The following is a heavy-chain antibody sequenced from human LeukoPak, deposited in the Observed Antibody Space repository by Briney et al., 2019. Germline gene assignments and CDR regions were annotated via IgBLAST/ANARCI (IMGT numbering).Heavy chain of an antibody. J-gene: IGHJ4*02. CDR3: ARVWKVTYYGSGSSWFDY. V-gene: IGHV1-2*02. D-gene: IGHD3-10*01. Sequence: GASVKVSCKASGYTFTGYYMHWVRQAPGQGLEWMGWINPNSGGTNYAQKFRGRVTMTRDTSISTAYMELSRLRSDDTAVYYCARVWKVTYYGSGSSWFDYWGQGTLVTVSS. CDR2: INPNSGGT. CDR1: GYTFTGYY.